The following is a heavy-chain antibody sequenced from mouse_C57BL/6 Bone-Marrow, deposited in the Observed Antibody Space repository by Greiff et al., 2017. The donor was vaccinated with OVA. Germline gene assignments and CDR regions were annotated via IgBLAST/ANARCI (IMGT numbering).Heavy chain of an antibody. CDR2: IWGDGGT. CDR3: AKTGVIITSFAY. V-gene: IGHV2-3*01. J-gene: IGHJ3*01. D-gene: IGHD1-1*01. Sequence: VQRVESGPGLVAPSQCLSITCTVSGFSLTSYGVSWVSQPPGKGLEWLGVIWGDGGTNYHSALISRLSISKDNSKSQVYLKLNRLQTDDTATYYCAKTGVIITSFAYWGQGTLVTVSA. CDR1: GFSLTSYG.